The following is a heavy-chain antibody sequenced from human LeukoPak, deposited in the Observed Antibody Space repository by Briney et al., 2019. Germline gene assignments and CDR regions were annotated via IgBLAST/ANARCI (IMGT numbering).Heavy chain of an antibody. V-gene: IGHV3-53*01. D-gene: IGHD4-11*01. CDR2: IYSGGST. Sequence: PGGSLRLSCAASGFTVSSNYMSWVRQAPGKGLERVSVIYSGGSTYYADSVKGRFTISRDNSKNTLYLQMNSLRAEDTAVYYCASLRYYSNYIWGQGTLVTVSS. CDR1: GFTVSSNY. CDR3: ASLRYYSNYI. J-gene: IGHJ4*02.